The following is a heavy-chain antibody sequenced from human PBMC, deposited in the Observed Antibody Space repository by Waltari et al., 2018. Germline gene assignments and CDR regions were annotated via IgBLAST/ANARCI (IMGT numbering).Heavy chain of an antibody. CDR2: INHSGST. CDR3: ARKTGSDQQLVPPFDY. D-gene: IGHD6-6*01. Sequence: QVHLQESGPGLVKPSETLSLSCFVSGYSISSGFFWGWIRQPPGKGLEWIGEINHSGSTNYNPSLKSRVTISVDTSKNQFSLKLSSVTAADTAVYYCARKTGSDQQLVPPFDYWGQGTLVTVSS. CDR1: GYSISSGFF. J-gene: IGHJ4*02. V-gene: IGHV4-38-2*01.